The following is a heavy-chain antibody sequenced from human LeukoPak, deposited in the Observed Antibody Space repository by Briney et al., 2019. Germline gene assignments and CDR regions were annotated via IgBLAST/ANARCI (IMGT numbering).Heavy chain of an antibody. CDR3: ARDGLARGGMDV. Sequence: GASVKVSCKASGGTFSSYAISWVRQAPGQGLEWMGGIIPIFGTANYAQKFQGRVTITADESTSTAYMELSSLRSEDTAVYYCARDGLARGGMDVWGQGTTVTVSS. D-gene: IGHD2-2*03. CDR2: IIPIFGTA. J-gene: IGHJ6*02. V-gene: IGHV1-69*01. CDR1: GGTFSSYA.